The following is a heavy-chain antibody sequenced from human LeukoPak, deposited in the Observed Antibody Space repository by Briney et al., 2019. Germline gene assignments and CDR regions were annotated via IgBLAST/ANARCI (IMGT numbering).Heavy chain of an antibody. V-gene: IGHV1-2*02. J-gene: IGHJ4*02. D-gene: IGHD3-3*01. CDR2: INPNSGGT. CDR1: GYTFTGYY. CDR3: ARAGRLRFLEWPWDY. Sequence: ASVKVSCKASGYTFTGYYMHWVRQAPGQGLEWMGWINPNSGGTNYAQKFQGRVTMTRDTSISTAYMELSRLRSDDTAVYYCARAGRLRFLEWPWDYWGQGTLVTVSS.